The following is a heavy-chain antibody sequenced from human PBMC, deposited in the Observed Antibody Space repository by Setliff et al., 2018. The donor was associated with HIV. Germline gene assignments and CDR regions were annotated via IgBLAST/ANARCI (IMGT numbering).Heavy chain of an antibody. CDR3: ARGDTYYHDSSGYVKSALDCFDI. CDR1: GGPISSADHF. J-gene: IGHJ3*02. CDR2: IYYSGST. V-gene: IGHV4-31*01. Sequence: PSETLSLTCTVSGGPISSADHFWAWIRQSRGKGLEWIGYIYYSGSTYYNPSLKSLVTISVDTSKNQFSLKLNSVTAADTAVYHCARGDTYYHDSSGYVKSALDCFDIWGQGTMVTVSS. D-gene: IGHD3-22*01.